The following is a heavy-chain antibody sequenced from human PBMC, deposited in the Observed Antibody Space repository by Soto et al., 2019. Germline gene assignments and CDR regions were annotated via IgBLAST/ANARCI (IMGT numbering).Heavy chain of an antibody. J-gene: IGHJ6*02. V-gene: IGHV1-69*12. CDR2: IMPIFSRA. CDR3: ASWLKEAGIGGNSSSGMDV. CDR1: GGTFSNYA. D-gene: IGHD6-19*01. Sequence: QVQLVQSGAEVKKPGSSVKVSCKASGGTFSNYAFSWVRQSPGQGLEWLGGIMPIFSRADYAQKFRDRVTITADESTNTAHMELSSLRSEDTAVYYCASWLKEAGIGGNSSSGMDVWGQGTTVTVSS.